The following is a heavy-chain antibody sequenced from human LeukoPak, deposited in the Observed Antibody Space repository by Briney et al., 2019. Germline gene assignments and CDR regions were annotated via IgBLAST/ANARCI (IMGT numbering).Heavy chain of an antibody. V-gene: IGHV4-4*02. D-gene: IGHD4-23*01. Sequence: PSETLSLTCAVSGGSISSSNWWSWVRQPPEKGLEWIGEIYHSGSTNYNPSLKSRVTISVDKSKNQPSLKLSSVTAADTAVYYCAGIDNGGRGDAFDVWGQGTMVTVSS. CDR2: IYHSGST. CDR3: AGIDNGGRGDAFDV. CDR1: GGSISSSNW. J-gene: IGHJ3*01.